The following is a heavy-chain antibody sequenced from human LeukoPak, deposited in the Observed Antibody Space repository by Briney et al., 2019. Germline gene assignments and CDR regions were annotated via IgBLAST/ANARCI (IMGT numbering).Heavy chain of an antibody. CDR1: GYTFTGYY. V-gene: IGHV1-2*04. CDR2: INPNSGGT. J-gene: IGHJ4*02. Sequence: ASVKVSCKASGYTFTGYYMHWVRQAPGQGLEWMGWINPNSGGTNYAQKFQGWVTMTRDTSISTAYMELSRLRSDDTAVYYCARFIAVAGTVGYFDYWGQGTLVTVSS. D-gene: IGHD6-19*01. CDR3: ARFIAVAGTVGYFDY.